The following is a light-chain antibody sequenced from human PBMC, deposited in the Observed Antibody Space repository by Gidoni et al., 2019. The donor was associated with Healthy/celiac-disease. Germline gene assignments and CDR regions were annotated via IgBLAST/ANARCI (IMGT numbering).Light chain of an antibody. CDR2: AAS. CDR3: QQYYSYPLIT. V-gene: IGKV1-8*01. J-gene: IGKJ5*01. CDR1: QGISSY. Sequence: AIRITQSPSSLSASTGDRVTITCRASQGISSYLAWYQQKPGKAPKLLIYAASTLQSGVPSRFSGSGSGTDFTLTISCLQSEDFATYYCQQYYSYPLITFXQXTRLEIK.